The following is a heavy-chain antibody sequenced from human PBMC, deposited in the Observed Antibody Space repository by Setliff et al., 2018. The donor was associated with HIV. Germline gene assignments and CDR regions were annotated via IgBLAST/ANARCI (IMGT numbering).Heavy chain of an antibody. CDR2: IGPDGSVR. CDR1: GFTFSTYW. V-gene: IGHV3-7*03. D-gene: IGHD3-10*01. Sequence: GGSLRLYCAASGFTFSTYWMTWVRQAPGRGLEWVANIGPDGSVRKYADSVKGRFTVSRDNAKSSLHLQMNSLRAEDTAVYYCARDSGDSYGSGGYYDAFDIWGQGTMVTVSS. J-gene: IGHJ3*02. CDR3: ARDSGDSYGSGGYYDAFDI.